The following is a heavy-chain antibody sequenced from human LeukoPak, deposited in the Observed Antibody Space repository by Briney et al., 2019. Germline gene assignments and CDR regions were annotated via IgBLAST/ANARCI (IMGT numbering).Heavy chain of an antibody. Sequence: SETLSLTCAVYGGSFSGYYWSWIRQPPGKGLEWIGYIYYSGSTNYNPSLKSRVTISVDTSKNQFSLKLSSVTAADTAVYYCAGHGEQWLGPTFDYWGQGTLVTVSS. CDR1: GGSFSGYY. J-gene: IGHJ4*02. CDR2: IYYSGST. V-gene: IGHV4-59*08. D-gene: IGHD6-19*01. CDR3: AGHGEQWLGPTFDY.